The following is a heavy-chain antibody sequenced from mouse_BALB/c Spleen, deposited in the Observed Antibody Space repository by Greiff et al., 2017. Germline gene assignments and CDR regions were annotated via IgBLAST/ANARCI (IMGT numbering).Heavy chain of an antibody. Sequence: EVQVVESGGGLVKPGGSLKLSCAASGFTFSSYAMSWVRQSPEKRLEWVAEISSGGSYTYYPDTVTGRFTISRDNAKNTLYLEMSSLRSEDTAMYYCARVGLRRYFDVWGAGTTVTVSS. CDR1: GFTFSSYA. J-gene: IGHJ1*01. CDR2: ISSGGSYT. CDR3: ARVGLRRYFDV. D-gene: IGHD2-4*01. V-gene: IGHV5-9-4*01.